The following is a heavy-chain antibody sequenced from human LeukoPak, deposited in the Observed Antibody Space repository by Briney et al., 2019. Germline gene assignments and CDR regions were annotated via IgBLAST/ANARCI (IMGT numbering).Heavy chain of an antibody. J-gene: IGHJ4*02. Sequence: VASVKVSCKVSGYTLTELSMHCVPQALGEGLEWMGGFDPEDGETIYAQKFQGRVTMTEDTYTDKAYMELSSLRSEDTAVYYCATDLYSYGLPKDYWGQGTLVTVSS. CDR1: GYTLTELS. V-gene: IGHV1-24*01. D-gene: IGHD5-18*01. CDR3: ATDLYSYGLPKDY. CDR2: FDPEDGET.